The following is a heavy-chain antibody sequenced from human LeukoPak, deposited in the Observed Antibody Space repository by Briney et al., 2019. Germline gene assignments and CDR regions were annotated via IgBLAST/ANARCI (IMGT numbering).Heavy chain of an antibody. Sequence: ASVKVSCKASGGTFSSYAISWVRQAPGQGLEWMGGIIPIFGTANYAQKFQGRVTITADKSTSTAYMELSSLRSEDTAVYYCATPTYYYGSGMRRGFQHWGQGTLVTVSS. CDR1: GGTFSSYA. V-gene: IGHV1-69*06. CDR3: ATPTYYYGSGMRRGFQH. J-gene: IGHJ1*01. CDR2: IIPIFGTA. D-gene: IGHD3-10*01.